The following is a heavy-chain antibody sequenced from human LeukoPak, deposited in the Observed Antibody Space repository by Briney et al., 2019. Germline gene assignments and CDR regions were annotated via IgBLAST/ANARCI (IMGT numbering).Heavy chain of an antibody. CDR1: GGSISSRSYY. J-gene: IGHJ5*02. CDR2: IYDSGNT. D-gene: IGHD2-15*01. CDR3: ARHPSLSYCSGGTCCFDP. V-gene: IGHV4-39*01. Sequence: SETLSRTCTVSGGSISSRSYYWGWIRQSPGKGLEWIGSIYDSGNTYYNPSLKSRVTISVDRSKNQFSLKLSSVTAADTAVYYCARHPSLSYCSGGTCCFDPWGQGALVTVSS.